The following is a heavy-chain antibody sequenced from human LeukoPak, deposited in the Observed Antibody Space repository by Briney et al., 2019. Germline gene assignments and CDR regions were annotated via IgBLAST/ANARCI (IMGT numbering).Heavy chain of an antibody. Sequence: GGSLRLSCAASGFTFSSYAMSWVRQAPGKGLEWVSAISGSGGSTYYADSVEGRFTISRDNSKNTLYLQMNSLRAEDTAVYYCAKGSRLGDPLYCSGGSCYGLFDYWGQGTLVTVSS. CDR3: AKGSRLGDPLYCSGGSCYGLFDY. V-gene: IGHV3-23*01. CDR1: GFTFSSYA. D-gene: IGHD2-15*01. CDR2: ISGSGGST. J-gene: IGHJ4*02.